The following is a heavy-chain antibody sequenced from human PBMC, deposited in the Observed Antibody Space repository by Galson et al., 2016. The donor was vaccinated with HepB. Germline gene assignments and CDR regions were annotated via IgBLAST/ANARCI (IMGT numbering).Heavy chain of an antibody. CDR1: GFSLSTFGVG. V-gene: IGHV2-5*01. Sequence: PALVKPTQTLTLTCTFSGFSLSTFGVGVGWIRQPPGKALESLALIYWNEYKPYSPSLKSRLTITKDTSKNQVVLTMTNMDPVDTATYFCAHRDFGSGSLDYWGPGTLVTVSS. CDR2: IYWNEYK. D-gene: IGHD3-10*01. CDR3: AHRDFGSGSLDY. J-gene: IGHJ4*02.